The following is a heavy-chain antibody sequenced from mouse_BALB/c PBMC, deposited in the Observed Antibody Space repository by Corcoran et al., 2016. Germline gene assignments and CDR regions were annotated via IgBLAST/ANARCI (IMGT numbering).Heavy chain of an antibody. J-gene: IGHJ4*01. CDR3: ARGMDY. Sequence: DVQLQESEPVLVKPSRSLSLTCSVTGYSITSGYYWNWIRQFPGNKLELMGYISYDGSNNYNPSLKNRISITRDTSKNQFFLKLNSVTTEDTAAYYCARGMDYWGQGTSVTVSS. CDR2: ISYDGSN. CDR1: GYSITSGYY. V-gene: IGHV3-6*02.